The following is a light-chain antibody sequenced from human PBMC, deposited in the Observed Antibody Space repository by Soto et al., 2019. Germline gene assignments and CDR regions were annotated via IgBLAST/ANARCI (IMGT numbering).Light chain of an antibody. CDR3: CSYAGNYTYV. Sequence: QSVLTQPPSASGSPGQSVTISCTGTSSDVGGYNYVSWYQRHPGKAPKLMIFDVSKRPSGVPDRFSGSKSDNTASLTISGLQAEDEADYYCCSYAGNYTYVFGTGTKV. J-gene: IGLJ1*01. CDR2: DVS. CDR1: SSDVGGYNY. V-gene: IGLV2-11*01.